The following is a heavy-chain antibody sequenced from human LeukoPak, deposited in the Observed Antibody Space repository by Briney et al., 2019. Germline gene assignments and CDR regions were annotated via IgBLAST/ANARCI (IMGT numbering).Heavy chain of an antibody. CDR2: IKEDGSVM. CDR1: GFPFTNYW. D-gene: IGHD6-19*01. Sequence: GGSLRLSCAVSGFPFTNYWMSWLRQAPGKGLEWVANIKEDGSVMYYVDSLKGRFTISRDSAQNSLYLQMNSLRVEDTAVYFCARDLWGSYSTGSYLDYWGQGALVTVSS. V-gene: IGHV3-7*01. J-gene: IGHJ4*02. CDR3: ARDLWGSYSTGSYLDY.